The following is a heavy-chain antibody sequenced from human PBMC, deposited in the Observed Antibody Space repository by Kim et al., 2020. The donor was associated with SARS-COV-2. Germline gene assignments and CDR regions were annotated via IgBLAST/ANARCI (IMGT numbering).Heavy chain of an antibody. CDR2: IYSGGST. CDR3: ARVPFHYYYGMDV. J-gene: IGHJ6*02. CDR1: GFTVSSNY. Sequence: GGSLRLSCAASGFTVSSNYMSWVRQAPGKGLEWVSVIYSGGSTYYADSVKGRFTISRDNSKNTLYLQMNSLRAEDTAVYYCARVPFHYYYGMDVWGQGTTVTVSS. V-gene: IGHV3-66*01.